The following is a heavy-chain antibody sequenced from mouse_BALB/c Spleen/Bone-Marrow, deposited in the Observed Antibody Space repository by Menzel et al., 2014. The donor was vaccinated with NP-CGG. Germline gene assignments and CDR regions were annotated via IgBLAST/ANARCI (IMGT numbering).Heavy chain of an antibody. D-gene: IGHD1-1*01. CDR3: ARSGSSSGYFGY. J-gene: IGHJ2*01. CDR2: ISSGSSTI. CDR1: GFTFSSFA. V-gene: IGHV5-17*02. Sequence: EVKVVESGGGLVQPGGSRKLSCAASGFTFSSFAMHWVRQAPEKGLEWVAYISSGSSTIYYADTVMGRFTISRDNPKNSLFLQMTSLRSEDAAMYYCARSGSSSGYFGYWGQGTTLTGSS.